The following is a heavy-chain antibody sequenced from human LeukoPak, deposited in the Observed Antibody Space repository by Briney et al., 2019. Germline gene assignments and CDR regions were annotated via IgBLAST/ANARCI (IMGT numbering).Heavy chain of an antibody. CDR2: ISTSGSTI. J-gene: IGHJ4*02. CDR3: VIYAGKTGDH. D-gene: IGHD2-21*01. V-gene: IGHV3-48*04. Sequence: GGSLTLSCAASGGSFRFPFSGCNLNWVRQAPGKGLEWLSYISTSGSTIYYADSVKGRFTISRDNAKNSLFLQMNSLNAEATLLDKDVIYAGKTGDHWGQGTLVTVSS. CDR1: GGSFRFPFSGCN.